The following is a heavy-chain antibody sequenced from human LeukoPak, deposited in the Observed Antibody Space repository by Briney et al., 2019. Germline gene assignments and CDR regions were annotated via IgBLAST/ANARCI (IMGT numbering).Heavy chain of an antibody. CDR1: GGSISSYY. Sequence: SETLSLTCTVSGGSISSYYWTWIRQPPGKGLEWIGYIYYSGSTNYNPSLKSRVTISVDTSKNQFSLKLSSVTAADTAVYYCARHLRGYSYAFDYWGQGTLVTVSS. J-gene: IGHJ4*02. CDR3: ARHLRGYSYAFDY. D-gene: IGHD5-18*01. CDR2: IYYSGST. V-gene: IGHV4-59*08.